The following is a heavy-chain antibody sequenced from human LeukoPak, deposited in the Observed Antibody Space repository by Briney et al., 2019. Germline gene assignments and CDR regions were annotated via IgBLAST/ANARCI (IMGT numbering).Heavy chain of an antibody. D-gene: IGHD6-6*01. CDR3: ARQRGYSSSSCAFDI. V-gene: IGHV3-21*01. CDR1: GFTFSSYS. CDR2: ISSSSSYI. Sequence: GGSLRLSCAASGFTFSSYSMNWVRQAPGKGLEWVSSISSSSSYIYYADSVKGRFTISRDNAKNSLYLQMNSLRAEDTAVYYCARQRGYSSSSCAFDIWGQGTMVTVSS. J-gene: IGHJ3*02.